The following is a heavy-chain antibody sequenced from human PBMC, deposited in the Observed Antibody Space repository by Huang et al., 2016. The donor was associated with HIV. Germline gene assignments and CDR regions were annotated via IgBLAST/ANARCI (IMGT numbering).Heavy chain of an antibody. CDR2: MYPGDSDT. D-gene: IGHD3-22*01. Sequence: EVQLAQSGAEVKQPGESLKISCKGSGFSFTNYWIGWVRQMPGKGLEWRGVMYPGDSDTKYRPSCQGQVTISADKSISTAYLQWSSLKASDTAMYYCARSTSGYYYRTDYWGQGTLVTVSS. V-gene: IGHV5-51*01. CDR1: GFSFTNYW. CDR3: ARSTSGYYYRTDY. J-gene: IGHJ4*02.